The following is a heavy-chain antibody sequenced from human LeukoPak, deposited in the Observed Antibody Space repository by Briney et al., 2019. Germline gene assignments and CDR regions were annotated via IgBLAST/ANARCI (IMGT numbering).Heavy chain of an antibody. Sequence: SETLSLTCTVSGGSISSSSYYWGWIRQPPGKGLEWIGSIYYSGSTYYNPSLKSRVTISVDTSKNQFSLKLSSVTAADTAVYYCARAALWFGEFNWDQGTLVTVSS. CDR3: ARAALWFGEFN. D-gene: IGHD3-10*01. J-gene: IGHJ4*02. V-gene: IGHV4-39*07. CDR2: IYYSGST. CDR1: GGSISSSSYY.